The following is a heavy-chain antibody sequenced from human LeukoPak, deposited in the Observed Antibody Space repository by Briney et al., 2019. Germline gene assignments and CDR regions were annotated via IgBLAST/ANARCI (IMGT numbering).Heavy chain of an antibody. CDR3: ARDRCSGGSCQYYFDY. CDR1: GFTFSSYA. V-gene: IGHV3-64*01. CDR2: ISSNRGST. D-gene: IGHD2-15*01. J-gene: IGHJ4*02. Sequence: GGSLRLSCAASGFTFSSYAMHWVRQAPGKGLEYVSAISSNRGSTYYANSVKGRFTISRDNSKNTLYLQMGSLRAEDMAVYYCARDRCSGGSCQYYFDYWGQGTLVTVSS.